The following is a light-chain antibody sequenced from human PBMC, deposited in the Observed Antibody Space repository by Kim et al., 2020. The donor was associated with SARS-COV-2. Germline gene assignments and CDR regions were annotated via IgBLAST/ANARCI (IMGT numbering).Light chain of an antibody. J-gene: IGKJ2*01. CDR1: ENLSASY. Sequence: EVVVTQSPGTLSLSPGDRATLSCRASENLSASYLAWYQQKPGQAPTLVIYGASIRAAGIPDRFSGPGSGADFTLTITRVEPEDFAVYYCQSYETFGQGTKLEI. CDR3: QSYET. CDR2: GAS. V-gene: IGKV3-20*01.